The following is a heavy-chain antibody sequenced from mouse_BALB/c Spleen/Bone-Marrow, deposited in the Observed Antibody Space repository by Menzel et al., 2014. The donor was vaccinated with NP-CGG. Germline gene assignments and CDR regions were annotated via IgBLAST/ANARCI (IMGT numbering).Heavy chain of an antibody. Sequence: VKLMESGAELVKPGASVKLSCKASGYTSTGYWMHWVKQRPGQGLEWIGEINPSNGRTNYNEKFKSMATLTVDKSSSTAYMQLSGLTSEDSAVFYCARLIYGSSYIVDFWGQGTSVTVSS. CDR2: INPSNGRT. CDR1: GYTSTGYW. CDR3: ARLIYGSSYIVDF. D-gene: IGHD1-1*01. V-gene: IGHV1S81*02. J-gene: IGHJ4*01.